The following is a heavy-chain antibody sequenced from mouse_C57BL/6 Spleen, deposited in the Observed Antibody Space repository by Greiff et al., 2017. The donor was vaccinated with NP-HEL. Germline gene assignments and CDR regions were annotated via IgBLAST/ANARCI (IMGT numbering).Heavy chain of an antibody. Sequence: EVQLVESGGDLVKPGGSLKLSCAASGFTFSSYGMSWVRQTPDKRLEWVATISSGGSYTYYPDSVKGRFTISRDNAKNTLYLQMSSLKSEDTAMYYCASRAGLRRGDYFDYWGQGTTLTVSS. CDR3: ASRAGLRRGDYFDY. V-gene: IGHV5-6*01. CDR1: GFTFSSYG. D-gene: IGHD2-4*01. CDR2: ISSGGSYT. J-gene: IGHJ2*01.